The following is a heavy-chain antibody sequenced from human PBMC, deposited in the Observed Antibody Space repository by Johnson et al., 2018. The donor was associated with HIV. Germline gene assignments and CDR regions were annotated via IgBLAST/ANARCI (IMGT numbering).Heavy chain of an antibody. CDR2: INWNGGST. V-gene: IGHV3-9*01. J-gene: IGHJ3*02. CDR3: ANPTGSDAFDI. CDR1: GFTFDDYA. Sequence: VQLVESGGGLVQPGRSLRLSCAASGFTFDDYAMHWVRQAPGKGLEWVSGINWNGGSTGYADSVKGRFTISRDNSKNTLYLQMNSLRAEDTAVYYCANPTGSDAFDIWGQGTMVTVSS. D-gene: IGHD1-1*01.